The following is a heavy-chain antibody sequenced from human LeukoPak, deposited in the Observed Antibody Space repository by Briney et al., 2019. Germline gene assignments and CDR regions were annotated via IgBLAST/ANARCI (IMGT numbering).Heavy chain of an antibody. V-gene: IGHV3-30*02. CDR1: GFTFSRYG. D-gene: IGHD1-1*01. CDR2: IQYEGRYK. Sequence: GGSLRLSCAASGFTFSRYGMHWVRQAPGKGLEWVAFIQYEGRYKYYADSVKGRFTISRDNSKNMLYLQMNSLRAEDTAVYYCAKDIGDVGRRGYFDYWGQGTLVTVSS. CDR3: AKDIGDVGRRGYFDY. J-gene: IGHJ4*02.